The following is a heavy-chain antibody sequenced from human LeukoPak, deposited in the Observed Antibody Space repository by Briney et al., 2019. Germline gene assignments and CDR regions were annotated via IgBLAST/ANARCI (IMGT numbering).Heavy chain of an antibody. Sequence: QLGGSLRLSCSASGFTFSSYSMHWVRQAPGRGLEYVSAINGNGGITSYADSVKGRFTISRDNSKSTVSLQMSSLRPEDTAVYYCVKRSSGYNYDYWGQGTLVTVSS. CDR1: GFTFSSYS. J-gene: IGHJ4*02. V-gene: IGHV3-64D*06. CDR2: INGNGGIT. D-gene: IGHD3-22*01. CDR3: VKRSSGYNYDY.